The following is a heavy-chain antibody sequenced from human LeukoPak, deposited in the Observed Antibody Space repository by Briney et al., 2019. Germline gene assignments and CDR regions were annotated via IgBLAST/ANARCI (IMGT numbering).Heavy chain of an antibody. J-gene: IGHJ3*02. CDR1: GVSISSYY. CDR2: IYYSGST. CDR3: ARGYYDFWSGYSHDAFDI. Sequence: SETLSLTCTVSGVSISSYYWSWIRQPPGKGLEWIGYIYYSGSTNYNPSLKSRVTISVDTSKNQFSLKLSSVTAADTAVYYCARGYYDFWSGYSHDAFDIWGQGTMVTVSS. D-gene: IGHD3-3*01. V-gene: IGHV4-59*01.